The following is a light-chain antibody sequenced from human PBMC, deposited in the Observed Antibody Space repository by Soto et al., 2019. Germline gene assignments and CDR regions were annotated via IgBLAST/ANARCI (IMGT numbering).Light chain of an antibody. J-gene: IGKJ4*01. CDR3: QQYSNSQT. V-gene: IGKV3-20*01. Sequence: EIVLTQSPGTLSLSPGERASLSCRASQSVSNNYLAWYQQKPGQPPRLLIYGASSRATGIPDKISGSGSGTDFTLTISTLEPEDSAVYYCQQYSNSQTFGGGTKVEIK. CDR1: QSVSNNY. CDR2: GAS.